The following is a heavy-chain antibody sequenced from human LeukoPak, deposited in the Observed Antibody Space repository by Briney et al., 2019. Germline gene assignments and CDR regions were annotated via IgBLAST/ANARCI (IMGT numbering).Heavy chain of an antibody. CDR1: GFTFSSYW. J-gene: IGHJ6*02. CDR3: VRGDTYDFYYYYGMDV. CDR2: INNDGSST. D-gene: IGHD5-18*01. Sequence: GGSLRLSCAASGFTFSSYWMHWVRQTPGKGLVWVSRINNDGSSTRNADAVKGRFTISRDNAKNTLYLQMNSLRPEDTAVYYCVRGDTYDFYYYYGMDVWGQGTTVTVSS. V-gene: IGHV3-74*01.